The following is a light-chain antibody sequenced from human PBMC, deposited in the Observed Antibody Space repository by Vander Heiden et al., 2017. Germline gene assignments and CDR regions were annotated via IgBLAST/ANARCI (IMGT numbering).Light chain of an antibody. J-gene: IGKJ5*01. CDR2: AAS. V-gene: IGKV1-39*01. Sequence: DIQMTQSPSSLSASLGDRVTITCRASQSISSYLNWYQQKPGNAPKLLIYAASSLQSGVPSRFSGSGSGTDFTLTISSLQPEDFATYYCQQSDSTPSTFGQGTRMEIK. CDR3: QQSDSTPST. CDR1: QSISSY.